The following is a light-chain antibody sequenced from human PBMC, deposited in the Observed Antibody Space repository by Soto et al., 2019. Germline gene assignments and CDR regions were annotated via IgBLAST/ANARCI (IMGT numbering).Light chain of an antibody. V-gene: IGKV1-5*03. Sequence: DFQMTQSPSILSASVGDRVTITCRASQYISNWLAWYQQKPGKAPKILIIKASTLDGGVPSKFSGSGFGTQFTLTINSLQPDDSATYYCLHYNSYPYTFGQRTKLEI. CDR3: LHYNSYPYT. CDR1: QYISNW. J-gene: IGKJ2*01. CDR2: KAS.